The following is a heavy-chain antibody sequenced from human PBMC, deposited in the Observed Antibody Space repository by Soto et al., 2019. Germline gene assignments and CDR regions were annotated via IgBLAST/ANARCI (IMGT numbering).Heavy chain of an antibody. CDR2: IFYTGST. D-gene: IGHD5-18*01. J-gene: IGHJ4*02. Sequence: ASETLSLTCAVSGGSINSSSYHWGWIRQPPGKGLEWIGNIFYTGSTYYNPSLKSRVAISVDTSKNQFSLKLSSVTAADTAIYYCARLSYNYGRFDYWGQGTLVTVSS. V-gene: IGHV4-39*01. CDR3: ARLSYNYGRFDY. CDR1: GGSINSSSYH.